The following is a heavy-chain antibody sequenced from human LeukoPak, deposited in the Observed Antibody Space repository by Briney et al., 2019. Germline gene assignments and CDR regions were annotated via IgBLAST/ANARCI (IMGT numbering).Heavy chain of an antibody. Sequence: GVLRLSCAASGFTFSSYWMSWVRQAPGKGLEWVANIKKDGSEKYYVDSVKGRCTISRDNSKNTLDLQVNSLRVEDTAVYYCARGLFLSGYLDAFDTWGQGTVVTVSS. CDR3: ARGLFLSGYLDAFDT. CDR1: GFTFSSYW. CDR2: IKKDGSEK. V-gene: IGHV3-7*03. D-gene: IGHD3-22*01. J-gene: IGHJ3*02.